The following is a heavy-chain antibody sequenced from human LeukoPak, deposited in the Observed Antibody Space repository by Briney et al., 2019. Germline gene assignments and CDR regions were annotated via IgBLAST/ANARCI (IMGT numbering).Heavy chain of an antibody. CDR3: ASTGSLVRGVTDY. CDR1: GGTFSSYA. D-gene: IGHD3-10*01. J-gene: IGHJ4*02. Sequence: SVKVSCKASGGTFSSYAISWVRQAPGQGLEWMGGIIPIFGTANYAQKFQGRVTITADKSASTAYMELSSLRSEDTAVYYCASTGSLVRGVTDYWGQGTLVTVSS. CDR2: IIPIFGTA. V-gene: IGHV1-69*06.